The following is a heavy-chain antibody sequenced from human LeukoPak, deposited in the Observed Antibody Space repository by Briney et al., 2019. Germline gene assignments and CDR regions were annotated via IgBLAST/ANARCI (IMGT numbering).Heavy chain of an antibody. CDR3: ATRHEYSYPY. CDR1: GFIFNNYA. V-gene: IGHV3-64*02. D-gene: IGHD5-18*01. J-gene: IGHJ4*02. CDR2: IGGNGDTS. Sequence: GGSLRLSCAASGFIFNNYAMHWVRQAPGKGLEYVSAIGGNGDTSYYADSVKGRFTISRDNSKNTVYLQRGSLRTEDMAVYYCATRHEYSYPYWGQGTLVTVSS.